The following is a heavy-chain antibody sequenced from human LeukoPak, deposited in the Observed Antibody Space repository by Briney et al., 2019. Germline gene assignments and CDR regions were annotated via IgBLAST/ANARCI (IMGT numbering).Heavy chain of an antibody. CDR1: GFTFSSYA. CDR2: ISYDGSNK. CDR3: ARVSCSSTSCPIGLYYFDY. Sequence: PGGSLRLSCAASGFTFSSYAMHWVRQAPGKGLEWVAVISYDGSNKYYADSVKGRSTISRDNSKNTLYVQTNSLRAEDTAVYYCARVSCSSTSCPIGLYYFDYWGQGTLVTVSS. V-gene: IGHV3-30*04. J-gene: IGHJ4*02. D-gene: IGHD2-2*01.